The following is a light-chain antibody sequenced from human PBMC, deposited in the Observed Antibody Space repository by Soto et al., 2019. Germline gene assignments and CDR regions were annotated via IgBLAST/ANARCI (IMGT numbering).Light chain of an antibody. V-gene: IGKV3-20*01. CDR2: GAS. CDR3: HQYDSSPLT. CDR1: QSVSSSY. J-gene: IGKJ4*01. Sequence: EIVLTQTPGTLSLSPGERATLSCRASQSVSSSYLAWYQQKPGQAPRLLIYGASSRATGIPDRFSGSGSGTDFTLTISSLEPEDFAVYYCHQYDSSPLTCGGGTKVEIK.